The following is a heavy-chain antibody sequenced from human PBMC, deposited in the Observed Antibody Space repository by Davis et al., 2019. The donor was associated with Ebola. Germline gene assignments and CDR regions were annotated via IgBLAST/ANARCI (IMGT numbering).Heavy chain of an antibody. CDR2: INPSGGST. CDR3: ARGIKWDY. CDR1: GGTFSSYA. J-gene: IGHJ4*02. D-gene: IGHD2-8*01. V-gene: IGHV1-46*01. Sequence: ASVKVSCKTSGGTFSSYAIGWVRQAPGQGLEWMGIINPSGGSTSYAQKFQGRVTMTRDTSTSTAYMELSRLRSDDTAVYYCARGIKWDYWGQGTLVTVSS.